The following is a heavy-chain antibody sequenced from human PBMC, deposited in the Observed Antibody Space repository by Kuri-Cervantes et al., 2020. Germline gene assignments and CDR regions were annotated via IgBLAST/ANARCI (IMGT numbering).Heavy chain of an antibody. Sequence: GGALRLSCVASGFTVSSNYMSWVRQAPGKGLEWVSVIYSGGSTYYADSVKGRFTISRDNSKNTLYLQMNSLRAEDTAVYYCAVYDSSAQGNAFDIWGQGTMVTVSS. CDR1: GFTVSSNY. D-gene: IGHD3-22*01. V-gene: IGHV3-53*01. CDR3: AVYDSSAQGNAFDI. J-gene: IGHJ3*02. CDR2: IYSGGST.